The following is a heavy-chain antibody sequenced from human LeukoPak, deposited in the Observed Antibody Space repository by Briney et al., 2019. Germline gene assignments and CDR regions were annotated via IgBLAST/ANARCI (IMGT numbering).Heavy chain of an antibody. Sequence: ASVTVSCKASGYTFTGHYIHWVRQAPGQGLEWMGFINPNSGGTNYAQKFQGRVTMTRDTSITTAYMELRRVTSDDTAAYYCARVGHTSGWDFDYWGQGTLVTVSS. CDR2: INPNSGGT. D-gene: IGHD6-19*01. J-gene: IGHJ4*02. V-gene: IGHV1-2*02. CDR3: ARVGHTSGWDFDY. CDR1: GYTFTGHY.